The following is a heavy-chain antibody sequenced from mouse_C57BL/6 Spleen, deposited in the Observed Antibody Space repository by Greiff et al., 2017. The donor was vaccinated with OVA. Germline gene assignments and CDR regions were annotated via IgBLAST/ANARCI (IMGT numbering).Heavy chain of an antibody. V-gene: IGHV1-69*01. CDR2: IDPSDSYT. D-gene: IGHD5-1*01. Sequence: VQLQQPGAELVMPGASVKLSCKASGYTFTSYWMHWVKQRPGQGLEWIGEIDPSDSYTNYNQKFKGKSTLTVDKSSSTAYMQLSSLTSEDSAVYYCARYLYYAMDYWGQGTSVTVSS. CDR1: GYTFTSYW. J-gene: IGHJ4*01. CDR3: ARYLYYAMDY.